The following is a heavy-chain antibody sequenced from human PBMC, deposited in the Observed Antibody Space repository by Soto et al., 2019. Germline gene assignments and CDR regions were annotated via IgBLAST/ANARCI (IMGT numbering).Heavy chain of an antibody. V-gene: IGHV3-7*01. Sequence: GVSLRLSCAASGFTFSSYWMTWVRQAPGKGLEWVANINQDGSEKYYVDSVRGRFSISRDNAKNSLFLQMNSLRAEDTAVYYCVKDLTYYGSAAGGNYTPSSDALWGQGTLLSFPS. CDR2: INQDGSEK. J-gene: IGHJ1*01. CDR3: VKDLTYYGSAAGGNYTPSSDAL. CDR1: GFTFSSYW. D-gene: IGHD3-10*01.